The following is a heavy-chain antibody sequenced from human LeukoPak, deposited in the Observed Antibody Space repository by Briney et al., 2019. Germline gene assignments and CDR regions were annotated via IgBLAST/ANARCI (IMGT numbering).Heavy chain of an antibody. CDR3: ARDLDYYGSGSPTFDY. J-gene: IGHJ4*02. D-gene: IGHD3-10*01. CDR1: GGTFSSYA. Sequence: ASVKVSCKASGGTFSSYAISWVRQAPGQGLEWMGRIIPILGIANYAQKFQGRVTITADKSTSTACMELSSLRSEDTAVYYCARDLDYYGSGSPTFDYWGQGTLVTVSS. V-gene: IGHV1-69*04. CDR2: IIPILGIA.